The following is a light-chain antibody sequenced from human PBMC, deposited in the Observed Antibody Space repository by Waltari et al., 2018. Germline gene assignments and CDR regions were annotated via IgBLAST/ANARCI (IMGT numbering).Light chain of an antibody. CDR1: SSDIGNCHH. Sequence: QSALTQPASVSESPGQSVTISCPGTSSDIGNCHHVSWYQQHPGKAPKLIIFEVYDRPSGVSDRFSASKSANTASLTISGLQAEDEADYYCSSYTNSSTWVFGGGTSLTVL. CDR2: EVY. V-gene: IGLV2-14*01. J-gene: IGLJ3*02. CDR3: SSYTNSSTWV.